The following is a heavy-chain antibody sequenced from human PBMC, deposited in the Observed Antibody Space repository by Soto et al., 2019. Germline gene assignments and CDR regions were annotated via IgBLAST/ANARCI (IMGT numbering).Heavy chain of an antibody. Sequence: SETLSLTCTVSGGSLSSYYWSWIRQPQGKGLEWLWYIYYSGSTNYNPSLKSRVAISVDTSKNQSSLKLSSVTAADTAVYYCARGGRGSATGYYYYGMDVWGQGTTVTVSS. CDR1: GGSLSSYY. CDR3: ARGGRGSATGYYYYGMDV. CDR2: IYYSGST. V-gene: IGHV4-59*01. D-gene: IGHD6-25*01. J-gene: IGHJ6*02.